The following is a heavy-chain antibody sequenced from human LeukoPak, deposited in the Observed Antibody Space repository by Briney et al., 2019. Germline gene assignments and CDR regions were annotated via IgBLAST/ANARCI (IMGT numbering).Heavy chain of an antibody. CDR2: IYNSGNT. D-gene: IGHD1-1*01. CDR3: ARPVPSRLGWFDP. CDR1: GGSISSGSYY. Sequence: SETLSLTCTVSGGSISSGSYYWSWIRQPAGKGLEWIGRIYNSGNTNYNPSLKSRVTISVDTSKNQFSLKLTSVTAADTAVYYCARPVPSRLGWFDPWGQGTLVTVSS. V-gene: IGHV4-61*02. J-gene: IGHJ5*02.